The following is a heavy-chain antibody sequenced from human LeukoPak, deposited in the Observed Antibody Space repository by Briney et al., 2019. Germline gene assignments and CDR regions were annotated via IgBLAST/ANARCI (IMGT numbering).Heavy chain of an antibody. V-gene: IGHV4-39*01. CDR2: IYYSGST. Sequence: SETLSLTCTVSGGSISSSSYYWGWIRQPPGKGLEWIGSIYYSGSTYYNPSLKSRVTISVDTSKNQFSLRLTSVTAADTAVYYCARHLFAERAFDYWGQGTLVTVSS. CDR3: ARHLFAERAFDY. CDR1: GGSISSSSYY. J-gene: IGHJ4*02. D-gene: IGHD3-10*02.